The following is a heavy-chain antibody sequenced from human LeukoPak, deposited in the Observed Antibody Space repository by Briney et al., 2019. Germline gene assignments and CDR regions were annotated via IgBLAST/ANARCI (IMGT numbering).Heavy chain of an antibody. V-gene: IGHV4-39*01. D-gene: IGHD4-23*01. CDR2: IYYSGST. J-gene: IGHJ4*02. Sequence: PSETLSLTCTVSGGSISSSSYFWGWIRQPPGKGLEWIGSIYYSGSTFYNPSLRSRVTISVDTSKNQFSLKVSSVTAADTAVYYCARQQTTVGTQGHFDSWGQGTLVTVSS. CDR3: ARQQTTVGTQGHFDS. CDR1: GGSISSSSYF.